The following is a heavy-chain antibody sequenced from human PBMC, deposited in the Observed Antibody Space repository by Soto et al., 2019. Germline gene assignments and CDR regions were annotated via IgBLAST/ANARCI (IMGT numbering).Heavy chain of an antibody. CDR3: ALRSMAVVPEY. D-gene: IGHD3-22*01. CDR2: VYYGRSA. Sequence: QVQLQESGPGLVKPSETLSLTCAVSGDSISSYYCMWIRQPPGKGLESIGYVYYGRSANYNPSLQSRVTLSVDTSTNQCSLTLSSMTAADTAVYYCALRSMAVVPEYWGQGTLVTVSS. CDR1: GDSISSYY. J-gene: IGHJ4*02. V-gene: IGHV4-59*01.